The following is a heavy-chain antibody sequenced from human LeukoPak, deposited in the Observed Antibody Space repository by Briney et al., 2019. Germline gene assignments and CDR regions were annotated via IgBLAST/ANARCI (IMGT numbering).Heavy chain of an antibody. V-gene: IGHV3-30*02. Sequence: GGSLRLSCAASGFTFSSYGMHWVRQAPGKGLEWVAFIRYDGSNKYYADSVKGRFTISRDNSKNTLYLQMNSLRAEDTAVYYCGKVKDKYYDSSGSDYWGQGTLVTVSS. J-gene: IGHJ4*02. CDR2: IRYDGSNK. CDR1: GFTFSSYG. D-gene: IGHD3-22*01. CDR3: GKVKDKYYDSSGSDY.